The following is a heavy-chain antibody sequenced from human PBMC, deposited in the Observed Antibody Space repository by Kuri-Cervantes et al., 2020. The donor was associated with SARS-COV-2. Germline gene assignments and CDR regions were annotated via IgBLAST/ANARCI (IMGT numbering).Heavy chain of an antibody. CDR1: GYTFTDYY. V-gene: IGHV1-24*01. D-gene: IGHD3-10*01. Sequence: ASVKVSCKASGYTFTDYYMHWVRQAPGKGLEWMGGFDPEDGETIYAQKFQGRVTMTEDTSTDTAHMELSSLRSEDTAVYYCATGVPTRLFGEELKNDAFDIWGQGTTVTVSS. CDR3: ATGVPTRLFGEELKNDAFDI. CDR2: FDPEDGET. J-gene: IGHJ3*02.